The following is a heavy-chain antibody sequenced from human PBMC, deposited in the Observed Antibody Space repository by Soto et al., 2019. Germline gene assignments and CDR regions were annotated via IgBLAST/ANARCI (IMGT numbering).Heavy chain of an antibody. CDR2: IKSKPDGGAT. J-gene: IGHJ4*02. V-gene: IGHV3-15*01. Sequence: EVQLVESGGGLVKPGESLRLSCATSGFKLTNAWMNWVRQAPGKGLEWVGLIKSKPDGGATDYAAPVKDRFVISADDSKNTLYLQMNRLKPEDTAVYYCSTAGHGYNVNWGLGTLVTV. CDR3: STAGHGYNVN. D-gene: IGHD5-12*01. CDR1: GFKLTNAW.